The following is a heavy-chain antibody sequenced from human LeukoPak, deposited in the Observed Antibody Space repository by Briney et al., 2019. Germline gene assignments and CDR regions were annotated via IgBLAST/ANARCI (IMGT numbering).Heavy chain of an antibody. V-gene: IGHV4-39*07. J-gene: IGHJ4*02. CDR1: GVSISSNNCY. CDR3: ARAGYYDYVWGSYRTPYFDY. Sequence: SETLSLTCTVSGVSISSNNCYWVWIRQPPGKGRECIGSIYGSGYTYYNASLKSRVTISVDTSTNQFSLKLSSVTAADTAVYYCARAGYYDYVWGSYRTPYFDYWGQGTLVTVSS. D-gene: IGHD3-16*02. CDR2: IYGSGYT.